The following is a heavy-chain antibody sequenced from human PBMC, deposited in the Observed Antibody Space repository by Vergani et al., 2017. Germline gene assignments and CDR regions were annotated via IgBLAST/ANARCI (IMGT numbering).Heavy chain of an antibody. CDR1: GLSLGNARMG. V-gene: IGHV2-26*01. J-gene: IGHJ5*02. CDR3: ARTAEGSSYGLSS. CDR2: FFSNDVK. Sequence: QVTLKESGPVLVKPTETLTLTCTVSGLSLGNARMGVRWIRQHPGKALAWLAHFFSNDVKSYRTSLKSRLTIAKDTTKSQVVLTMTNMDPVDTATYYCARTAEGSSYGLSSWGQGTLVTVSS. D-gene: IGHD5-18*01.